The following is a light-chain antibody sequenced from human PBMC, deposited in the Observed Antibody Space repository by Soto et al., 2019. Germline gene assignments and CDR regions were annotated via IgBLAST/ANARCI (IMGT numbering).Light chain of an antibody. Sequence: EIVLTQSPGTLSLSPGERATLSCRASQSVSSNFLAWYQQKPGQAPRLLIYGASYRAIGIPDRFSGSGSGTDFTLTISSLEPEDFAVYCCQQYGTSPPTFGPGTTVDVK. J-gene: IGKJ3*01. CDR1: QSVSSNF. V-gene: IGKV3-20*01. CDR2: GAS. CDR3: QQYGTSPPT.